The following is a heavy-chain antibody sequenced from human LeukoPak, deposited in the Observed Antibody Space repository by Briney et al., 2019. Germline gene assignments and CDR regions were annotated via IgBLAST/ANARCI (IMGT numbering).Heavy chain of an antibody. CDR2: IYSGGST. J-gene: IGHJ4*02. D-gene: IGHD3-22*01. V-gene: IGHV3-53*01. CDR1: GVPGSSHY. Sequence: GFLRLFCAAFGVPGSSHYISWVRPASGKGLGWVSVIYSGGSTYYADSVKGRFTISRDNSKNTLYLQMNSLRAEDTAVYYCARSPYDSSGYLDYWGQGTLVTVSS. CDR3: ARSPYDSSGYLDY.